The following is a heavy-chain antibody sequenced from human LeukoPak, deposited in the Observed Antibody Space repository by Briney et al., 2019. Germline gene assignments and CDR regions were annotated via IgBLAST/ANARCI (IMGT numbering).Heavy chain of an antibody. J-gene: IGHJ4*02. CDR2: IYHSGST. CDR3: ATLTYYYDSSGWEGYYFDY. CDR1: GGSISSGGYS. D-gene: IGHD3-22*01. V-gene: IGHV4-30-2*01. Sequence: PSETLSLTCAVSGGSISSGGYSWSWIRQPPGKGLEWIGYIYHSGSTYYNPSLKSRVTISVDRSKNQFSLKLSSVTAADTAVYYCATLTYYYDSSGWEGYYFDYWGQGTLVTVSS.